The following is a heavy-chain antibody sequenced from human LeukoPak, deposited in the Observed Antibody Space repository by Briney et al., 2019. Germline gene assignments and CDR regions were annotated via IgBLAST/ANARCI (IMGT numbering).Heavy chain of an antibody. V-gene: IGHV3-21*01. CDR1: GFTFSSYS. CDR3: ARVGSGYYYALDY. D-gene: IGHD3-22*01. Sequence: GSLRLSCAASGFTFSSYSMNWVRQAPGKGLEWVSSISSSSSYIYYADSVKGRFTISRDNAKNSLYLQMNSLRAEDTAVYYCARVGSGYYYALDYWGQGTLVTVSS. J-gene: IGHJ4*02. CDR2: ISSSSSYI.